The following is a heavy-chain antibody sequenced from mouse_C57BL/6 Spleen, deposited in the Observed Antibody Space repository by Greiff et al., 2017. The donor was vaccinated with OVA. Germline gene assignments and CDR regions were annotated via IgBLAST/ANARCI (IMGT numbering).Heavy chain of an antibody. Sequence: QVQLQQPGTELVKPGASVKLSCKASGYTFTSYWMNWVKQRPGQGLEWIGNINPSNGGTNYNEKFKSKATLTVDKSSSTAYMQLSSLTSEDSAVYYCARSDYYGSPYWYFDVWGTGTTVTVSS. D-gene: IGHD1-1*01. CDR2: INPSNGGT. CDR3: ARSDYYGSPYWYFDV. V-gene: IGHV1-53*01. CDR1: GYTFTSYW. J-gene: IGHJ1*03.